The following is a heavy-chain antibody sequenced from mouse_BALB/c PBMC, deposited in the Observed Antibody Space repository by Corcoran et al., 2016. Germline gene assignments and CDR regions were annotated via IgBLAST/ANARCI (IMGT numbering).Heavy chain of an antibody. CDR3: ARRDYGNSYFDY. J-gene: IGHJ2*01. Sequence: QVTLKESGPGILQPSQTLSLTCSFSGFLLSTSGMGVSWIRQPSGKGLEWLAHLYWDDDKRNNPSLKSRLTISKDTCRNQVFLKITSVDTADTATYYGARRDYGNSYFDYWGQGTTLTVSS. D-gene: IGHD2-1*01. CDR1: GFLLSTSGMG. CDR2: LYWDDDK. V-gene: IGHV8-12*01.